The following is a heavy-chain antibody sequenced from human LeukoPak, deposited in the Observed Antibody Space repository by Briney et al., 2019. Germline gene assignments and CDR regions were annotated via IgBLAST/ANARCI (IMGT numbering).Heavy chain of an antibody. J-gene: IGHJ6*02. CDR3: ARLSARRGYYYYGMDV. D-gene: IGHD3-10*01. CDR1: GGXISGNY. CDR2: IYSSGST. Sequence: PSETLSLTCIVSGGXISGNYCSWIRQPPGKGLEWIGYIYSSGSTNYNPSLKSRVTISLDTSKNQFSLNLNSVTAADTAVYYCARLSARRGYYYYGMDVWGQGTTVTVSS. V-gene: IGHV4-59*01.